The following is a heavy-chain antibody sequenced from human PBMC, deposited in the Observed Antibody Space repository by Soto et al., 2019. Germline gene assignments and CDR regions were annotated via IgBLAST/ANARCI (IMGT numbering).Heavy chain of an antibody. CDR2: INAGNGNT. Sequence: QVQLVQSGAEVKKPGASVKVSCKASGYTFTSYAMHWVRQAPGQSLEWMGWINAGNGNTKYSQKFQGRVTITRDTSARTNYMDLSSLKSEGTAVYYCARAGAAVGPGGREYWSYSYWGEVTLV. V-gene: IGHV1-3*01. CDR3: ARAGAAVGPGGREYWSYSY. D-gene: IGHD1-26*01. J-gene: IGHJ4*02. CDR1: GYTFTSYA.